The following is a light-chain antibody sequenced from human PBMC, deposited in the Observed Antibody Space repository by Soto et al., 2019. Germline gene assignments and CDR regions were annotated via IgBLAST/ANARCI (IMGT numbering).Light chain of an antibody. Sequence: EIVMTQSPATLSVSPGERATLSCRASQSVSSNLAWYQQKPGQAPRLLIYGASTRATGIPARFSGSGSGTEVTLTISSLQSEDFAVSYCQQYNNWPAWTFGQGTKVEIK. V-gene: IGKV3-15*01. J-gene: IGKJ1*01. CDR2: GAS. CDR1: QSVSSN. CDR3: QQYNNWPAWT.